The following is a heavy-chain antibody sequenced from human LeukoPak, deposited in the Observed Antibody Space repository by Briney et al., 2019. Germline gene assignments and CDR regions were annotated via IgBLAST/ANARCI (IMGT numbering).Heavy chain of an antibody. CDR1: GYTFTSYY. J-gene: IGHJ3*02. CDR2: INPSGGST. CDR3: ARGVAAAGHLLYASDI. V-gene: IGHV1-46*01. D-gene: IGHD6-13*01. Sequence: ASVKVSCKASGYTFTSYYMYWVRQAPGQGLEWMGIINPSGGSTSYAQKFQGRVTMTRDTSTSTVYMELSSLRSDDTAVYYCARGVAAAGHLLYASDIWGQGTMVTVSS.